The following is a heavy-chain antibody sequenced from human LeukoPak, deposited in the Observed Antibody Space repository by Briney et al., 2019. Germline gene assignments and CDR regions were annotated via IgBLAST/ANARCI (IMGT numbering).Heavy chain of an antibody. D-gene: IGHD4-17*01. CDR2: VNHSGYT. J-gene: IGHJ4*02. CDR3: ARMTTGHDY. CDR1: GTSFSSYY. V-gene: IGHV4-34*01. Sequence: PETLSLTCGVSGTSFSSYYWSWIRQTPGKGLEWIGEVNHSGYTNMNPSLKSRVTISVDTSKNQFSLRMSTVTAADTAVYFCARMTTGHDYWGQGTLVTVSS.